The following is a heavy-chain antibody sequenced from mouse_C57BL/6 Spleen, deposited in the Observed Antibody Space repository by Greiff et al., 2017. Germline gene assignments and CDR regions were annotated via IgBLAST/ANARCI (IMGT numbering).Heavy chain of an antibody. D-gene: IGHD1-1*01. J-gene: IGHJ2*01. V-gene: IGHV1-7*01. CDR1: GYTFTSYW. CDR2: INPSSGYT. Sequence: QVQLQQSGAELAKPGASVKLSCKASGYTFTSYWMPWVKQRPGQGLEWIGYINPSSGYTKYNQKFKDKATLTADKSTSTAYMQLSSLTYEDSAVYYCARSTTVVATNLDDWGQGTTLTVSS. CDR3: ARSTTVVATNLDD.